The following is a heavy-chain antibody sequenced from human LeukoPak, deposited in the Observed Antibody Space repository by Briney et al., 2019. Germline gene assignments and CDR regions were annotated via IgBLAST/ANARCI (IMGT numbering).Heavy chain of an antibody. V-gene: IGHV3-9*01. CDR2: ISWNSGSI. D-gene: IGHD1-26*01. Sequence: GGSLRLSCAASGFTFDDYAMHWVRQAPGKGLEWVSGISWNSGSIGYADSVKGRFTISRDNAKNSLYLQMNSLRAEDTAVYYCAREGQWDTGAFDIWGQGTMVTVSS. J-gene: IGHJ3*02. CDR1: GFTFDDYA. CDR3: AREGQWDTGAFDI.